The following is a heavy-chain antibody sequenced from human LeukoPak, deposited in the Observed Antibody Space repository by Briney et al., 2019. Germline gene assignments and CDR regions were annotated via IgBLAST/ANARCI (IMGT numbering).Heavy chain of an antibody. V-gene: IGHV1-46*01. D-gene: IGHD5-18*01. CDR2: INPSGGST. J-gene: IGHJ4*02. CDR1: GYTFTSYY. CDR3: ARANTAMPQTLDD. Sequence: ASVKVSCKASGYTFTSYYMRWEREPPGQGLGWRGIINPSGGSTSYAQKFQGRVTMTRDMSTSTVYMELSSLRSEDTAVYYCARANTAMPQTLDDWGQGTLVTVSS.